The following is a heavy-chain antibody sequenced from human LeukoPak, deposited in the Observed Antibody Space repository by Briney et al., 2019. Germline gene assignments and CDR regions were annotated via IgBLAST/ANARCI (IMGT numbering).Heavy chain of an antibody. CDR1: GFTFSSYG. CDR3: ARDYYYFDY. CDR2: ISYDGSNK. D-gene: IGHD3-10*01. J-gene: IGHJ4*02. V-gene: IGHV3-30*03. Sequence: GGSLRLSCAASGFTFSSYGMHWVRQAPGKGLEWVAVISYDGSNKYYADSVKGRFTISRDNSKNTLYLQMNSLRAEDTAVYYCARDYYYFDYWGQGTLVTVSS.